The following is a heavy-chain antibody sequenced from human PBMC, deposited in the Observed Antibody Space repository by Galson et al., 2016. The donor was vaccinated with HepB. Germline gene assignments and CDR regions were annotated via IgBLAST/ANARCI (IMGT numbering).Heavy chain of an antibody. CDR3: ARGPFCTSSYCPGPFKS. CDR1: GFTFSGHY. V-gene: IGHV3-72*01. Sequence: SLRLSCAASGFTFSGHYMDWVRQAPGKGLEWVGRARSKFHRSSTEYAASGKGRFTVSRDESKNSLYLQINSLKVEDTAVYFCARGPFCTSSYCPGPFKSWGQGTLVTVSS. CDR2: ARSKFHRSST. D-gene: IGHD3/OR15-3a*01. J-gene: IGHJ5*02.